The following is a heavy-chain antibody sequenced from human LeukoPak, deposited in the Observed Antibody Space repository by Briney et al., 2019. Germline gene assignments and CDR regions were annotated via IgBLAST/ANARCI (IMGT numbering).Heavy chain of an antibody. J-gene: IGHJ3*02. CDR2: ISNDGSNK. V-gene: IGHV3-30*18. Sequence: PGGSLRLSCVASGFTSSSYGMHWVRQAPGKGLEWVAVISNDGSNKYYADSVKGRFTISRDNSKNTLYLQMNSLRAEDTAVYYCAKGRGAFDIWGQGTMVTVSS. CDR1: GFTSSSYG. D-gene: IGHD3-10*01. CDR3: AKGRGAFDI.